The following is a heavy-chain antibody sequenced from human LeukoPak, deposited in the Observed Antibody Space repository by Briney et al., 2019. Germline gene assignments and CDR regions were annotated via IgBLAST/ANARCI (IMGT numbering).Heavy chain of an antibody. V-gene: IGHV1-46*01. D-gene: IGHD6-19*01. CDR2: INPTVGST. Sequence: ASAKVSCKASGYSFTTYFIHWVRQAPGQGLQWMGVINPTVGSTTYARKFQGRISMTRDTSTSTVYMELSSLTSKDTALYYCARGRVRAVASSFDFWGQGTLVTISS. CDR1: GYSFTTYF. J-gene: IGHJ4*02. CDR3: ARGRVRAVASSFDF.